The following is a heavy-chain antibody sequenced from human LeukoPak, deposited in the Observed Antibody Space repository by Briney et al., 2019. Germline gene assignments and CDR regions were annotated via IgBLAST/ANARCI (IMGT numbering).Heavy chain of an antibody. D-gene: IGHD1-26*01. CDR3: ARDGIVGALPAYYFDY. Sequence: ASVKVSCKASGGTFSSYAISWVRQAPGQGLEWMGRIIPIFGTANYAQKFQGRVTMTRDTSTSTVYMELSSLRSEDTAVYYCARDGIVGALPAYYFDYWGQGTLVTVSS. V-gene: IGHV1-69*05. J-gene: IGHJ4*02. CDR2: IIPIFGTA. CDR1: GGTFSSYA.